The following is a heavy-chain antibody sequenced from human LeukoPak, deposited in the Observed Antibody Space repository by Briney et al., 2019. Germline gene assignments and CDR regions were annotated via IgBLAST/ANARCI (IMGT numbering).Heavy chain of an antibody. CDR3: ARTYYYGSGSYYRLHYFDY. CDR1: GGSISSYY. CDR2: IYTSGST. V-gene: IGHV4-4*07. D-gene: IGHD3-10*01. J-gene: IGHJ4*02. Sequence: PSETLSLTCTVSGGSISSYYWSWIRQPAGKGLEWIGRIYTSGSTNYNPSLKSRVTMSVDTPKNQFSLKLSSVTAADTAVYYCARTYYYGSGSYYRLHYFDYWGQGTLVTVSS.